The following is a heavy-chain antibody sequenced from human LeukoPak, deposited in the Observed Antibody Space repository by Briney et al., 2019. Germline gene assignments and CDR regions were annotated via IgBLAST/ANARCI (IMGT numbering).Heavy chain of an antibody. CDR2: INPNSGAI. V-gene: IGHV1-2*02. J-gene: IGHJ6*03. D-gene: IGHD2-2*02. CDR1: GYTFTGYY. Sequence: ASVKVSCKASGYTFTGYYMHWVRQAPGQGLEWMGWINPNSGAIKYAQKFQGRVTMTRDTSISTAYMELSRLSSDDTAVYYCARDQVPLVVPAAIIYYMDVWGKGTTVTVSS. CDR3: ARDQVPLVVPAAIIYYMDV.